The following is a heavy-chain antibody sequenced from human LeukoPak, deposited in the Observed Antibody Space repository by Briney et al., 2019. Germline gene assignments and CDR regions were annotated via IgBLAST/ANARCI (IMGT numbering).Heavy chain of an antibody. CDR3: ARGRYYDFWSGYYWDY. CDR2: IYHSGST. V-gene: IGHV4-4*02. Sequence: SGILSLTCAVSGGSISSSNWWSWVRQPPGKGLEWIGEIYHSGSTNYNPSLKSRVTISVDTSKNQFSLKLSSVTAADTAVYYCARGRYYDFWSGYYWDYWGQGTLVTVSS. D-gene: IGHD3-3*01. CDR1: GGSISSSNW. J-gene: IGHJ4*02.